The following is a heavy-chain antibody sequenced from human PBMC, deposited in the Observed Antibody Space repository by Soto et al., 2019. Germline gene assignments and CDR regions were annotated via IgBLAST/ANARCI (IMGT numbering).Heavy chain of an antibody. CDR1: GFTFSSYG. V-gene: IGHV3-33*01. Sequence: GGSLRLSCAASGFTFSSYGMHWVRQAPGKGLEWVAVIWYDGSNKYYADSVKGRFTISRDNSKNTLYLQMNSLRAEDTAVYYCARAVTTPNNYFDYWGQGTPVTVSS. CDR2: IWYDGSNK. J-gene: IGHJ4*02. CDR3: ARAVTTPNNYFDY. D-gene: IGHD4-4*01.